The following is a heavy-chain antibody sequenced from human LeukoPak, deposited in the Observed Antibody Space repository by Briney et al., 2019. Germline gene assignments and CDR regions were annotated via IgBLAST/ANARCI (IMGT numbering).Heavy chain of an antibody. CDR2: ISGSGGST. V-gene: IGHV3-23*01. CDR1: GFTFCGYA. Sequence: GGSLRLSCAASGFTFCGYAMSWVRQAPGKGLEWVSAISGSGGSTYYADSVKGRFTISRDNSKNTLYLQMNSLRAEDTAVYYCAKWLGGYYGDYRGMDVWGQGTTVTVSS. CDR3: AKWLGGYYGDYRGMDV. D-gene: IGHD4-17*01. J-gene: IGHJ6*02.